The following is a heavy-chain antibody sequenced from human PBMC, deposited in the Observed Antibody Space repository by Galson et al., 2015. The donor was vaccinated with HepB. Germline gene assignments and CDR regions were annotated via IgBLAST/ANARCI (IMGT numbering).Heavy chain of an antibody. V-gene: IGHV4-61*02. D-gene: IGHD3-9*01. J-gene: IGHJ5*02. CDR3: ARDSRGYDILTGYYLNWFDP. CDR2: IYTSGST. CDR1: GGSISSGSYY. Sequence: TLSLTCTVSGGSISSGSYYWSWIRQPAGKGLEWIGRIYTSGSTNYNPSLKSRVTMSVDTSKNQFSLKLSSVTAADTAVYYCARDSRGYDILTGYYLNWFDPWGQGTLVTVSS.